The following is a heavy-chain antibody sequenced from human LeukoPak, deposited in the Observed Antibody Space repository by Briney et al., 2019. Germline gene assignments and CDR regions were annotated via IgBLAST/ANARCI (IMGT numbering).Heavy chain of an antibody. J-gene: IGHJ4*02. V-gene: IGHV3-7*01. CDR2: IKQDGSEK. Sequence: GGSPRLSCAASGFTFSSYWMSWVRQAPGKGLEWVANIKQDGSEKYYVDSVKGRFTISRDNAKNSLYLQMNSLRAEDTAVYFCAREGNYGDYDYYWGQGTLVTVSS. CDR3: AREGNYGDYDYY. CDR1: GFTFSSYW. D-gene: IGHD4-17*01.